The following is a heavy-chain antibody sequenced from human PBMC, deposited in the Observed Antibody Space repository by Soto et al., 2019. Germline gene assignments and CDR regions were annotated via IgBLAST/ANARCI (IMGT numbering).Heavy chain of an antibody. D-gene: IGHD3-22*01. CDR1: GFTFSNAW. CDR2: IKSKTDGGTT. CDR3: AKTSSITMIVVVYYYGMDV. V-gene: IGHV3-15*01. Sequence: GGSLRLSCAASGFTFSNAWMSWVRQAPGKGLEWVGRIKSKTDGGTTDYAAPVKGRFTISRDDSKNTLYLQMNSLRAEDTAVYYCAKTSSITMIVVVYYYGMDVWGQGTTVTVSS. J-gene: IGHJ6*02.